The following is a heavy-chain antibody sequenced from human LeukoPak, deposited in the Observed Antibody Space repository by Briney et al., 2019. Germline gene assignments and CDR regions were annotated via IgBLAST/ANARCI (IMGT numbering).Heavy chain of an antibody. D-gene: IGHD5-24*01. V-gene: IGHV1-2*02. CDR3: ARVRDGYPTFDY. CDR2: INPNSGGT. J-gene: IGHJ4*02. CDR1: GYTFTVYY. Sequence: ASVTVSCTASGYTFTVYYIFWERQWPGQGLEWMRWINPNSGGTNYAQKFQGRVTMTRDTSNSTAYMELSSLRSADAAVYYCARVRDGYPTFDYWGQGTLVTVSS.